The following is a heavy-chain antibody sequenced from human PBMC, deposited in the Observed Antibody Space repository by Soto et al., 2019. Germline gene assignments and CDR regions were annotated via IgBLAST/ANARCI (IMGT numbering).Heavy chain of an antibody. CDR3: ARHWSGGSCYPGVDV. D-gene: IGHD2-15*01. CDR2: IGGRGTSA. Sequence: VQLLESGGGLVQPGGSLRLSCAASGFSFSNYAMSWVRQAPGKGLEWLSGIGGRGTSAYYADSVKGRFAISRDISENTVFLQMNSLSADDTAVYFCARHWSGGSCYPGVDVWGQGATVTVSS. CDR1: GFSFSNYA. V-gene: IGHV3-23*01. J-gene: IGHJ6*02.